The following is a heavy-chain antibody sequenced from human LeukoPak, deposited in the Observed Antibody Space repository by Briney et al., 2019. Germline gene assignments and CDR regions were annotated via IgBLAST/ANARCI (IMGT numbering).Heavy chain of an antibody. CDR3: ARDCFAENNY. CDR2: IKQDGSET. J-gene: IGHJ4*02. V-gene: IGHV3-7*01. Sequence: GGSLRLSCTDSAFSFSDYWMTWVRQVPGKGLEWVANIKQDGSETYYVDSVRGRFTISRDNARKSLYLQMNSLRVEDTAVYFCARDCFAENNYWGQGILVTVSS. CDR1: AFSFSDYW. D-gene: IGHD2-21*01.